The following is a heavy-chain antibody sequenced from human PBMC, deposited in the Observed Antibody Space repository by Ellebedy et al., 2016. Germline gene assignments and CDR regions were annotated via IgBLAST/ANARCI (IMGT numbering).Heavy chain of an antibody. Sequence: GESLKISCAASGFTFSSYSMNWVRQAPGKGLEWVSYISSSSSTIHYADSVKGRFTISRDNAKNSLYLQMNSLRDEDTAVYYCARVSQRWLQSSYFDYWGQGTLVTVSS. CDR2: ISSSSSTI. J-gene: IGHJ4*02. CDR3: ARVSQRWLQSSYFDY. D-gene: IGHD5-24*01. CDR1: GFTFSSYS. V-gene: IGHV3-48*02.